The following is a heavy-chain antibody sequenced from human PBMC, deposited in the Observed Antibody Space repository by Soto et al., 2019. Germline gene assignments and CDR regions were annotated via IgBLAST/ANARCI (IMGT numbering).Heavy chain of an antibody. CDR1: GGTFSSYT. V-gene: IGHV1-69*06. CDR2: IIPMFGTL. D-gene: IGHD2-8*01. Sequence: QLHLVQSGAEVKKTGSSVKVSCKASGGTFSSYTINWVRQDPGQGLEWRGGIIPMFGTLYYAQKFQGRLTIAADSATSTDYIEMSTLLSADTAVYYCARKVASYDDAFDIWGQVKMVTVSS. CDR3: ARKVASYDDAFDI. J-gene: IGHJ3*02.